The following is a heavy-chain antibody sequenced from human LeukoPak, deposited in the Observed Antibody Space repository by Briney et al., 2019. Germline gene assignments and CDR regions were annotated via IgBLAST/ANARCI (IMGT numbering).Heavy chain of an antibody. CDR3: ARGDYDSSGYYYGSYY. V-gene: IGHV1-24*01. D-gene: IGHD3-22*01. Sequence: GASVKVSCKVSGYTLTELSMHWVRQAPGKGLEWMGGFDPEDGETIYAQKLQGRVTMTTDTSTSTAYMELRSLRSDDTAVYYCARGDYDSSGYYYGSYYWGQGTLVTVSS. J-gene: IGHJ4*02. CDR2: FDPEDGET. CDR1: GYTLTELS.